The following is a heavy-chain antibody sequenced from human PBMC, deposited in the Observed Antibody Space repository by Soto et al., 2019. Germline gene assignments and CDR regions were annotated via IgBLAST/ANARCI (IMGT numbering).Heavy chain of an antibody. V-gene: IGHV3-7*01. CDR3: ARIGYSSSSFDY. D-gene: IGHD6-6*01. CDR1: GFTFPNYW. J-gene: IGHJ4*02. CDR2: INQDGSVK. Sequence: GGSLRLSCAASGFTFPNYWMSWVRQAPGKGLEWVANINQDGSVKYYADSVKGRLTISRDNAKKSVYLQINSLRAEDTAVHYRARIGYSSSSFDYWGQGTLVTVSS.